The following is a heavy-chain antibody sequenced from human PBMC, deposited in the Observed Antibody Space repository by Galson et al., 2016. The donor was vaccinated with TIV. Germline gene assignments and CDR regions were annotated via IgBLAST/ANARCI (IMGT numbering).Heavy chain of an antibody. V-gene: IGHV3-23*01. J-gene: IGHJ4*02. D-gene: IGHD1-26*01. CDR1: GFTFSRYA. CDR3: AKRIMGEWAEVGATLDY. CDR2: ISDSGSSRGP. Sequence: LRLSCAASGFTFSRYAMSWVRQAPGKGLEWVSAISDSGSSRGPFYADSAKGRFTISRDDSRNTLFLQMNSLRAEDSALYYCAKRIMGEWAEVGATLDYWGQGTLVTVSS.